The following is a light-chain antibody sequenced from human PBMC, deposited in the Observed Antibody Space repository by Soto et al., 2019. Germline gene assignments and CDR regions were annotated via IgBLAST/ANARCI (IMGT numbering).Light chain of an antibody. CDR1: QGIRNY. CDR3: QQLNSYPRLT. CDR2: AAS. V-gene: IGKV1-9*01. J-gene: IGKJ4*01. Sequence: DIQLTQSPSFLSASVGDRVTLTCRASQGIRNYLAWYQQKPGKAPKLLIYAASTLQSGVPSRFSGSGSGTEFTLIITNLQPEDFATYFCQQLNSYPRLTFGGGTKVEIK.